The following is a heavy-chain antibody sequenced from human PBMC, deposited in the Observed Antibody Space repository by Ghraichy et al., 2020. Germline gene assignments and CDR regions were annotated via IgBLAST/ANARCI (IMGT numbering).Heavy chain of an antibody. J-gene: IGHJ4*02. V-gene: IGHV3-7*03. CDR2: IKPDGSDK. Sequence: GGSLRLSCAASGFTFSSYWMSWVRQAPGKGLEWVADIKPDGSDKFYVDSVKGRFTIARDNAKNSLYLQMSSLRTEDTAVFYCARSMLQGLFYLDSWGQGTLVTVSS. CDR1: GFTFSSYW. CDR3: ARSMLQGLFYLDS. D-gene: IGHD3-10*01.